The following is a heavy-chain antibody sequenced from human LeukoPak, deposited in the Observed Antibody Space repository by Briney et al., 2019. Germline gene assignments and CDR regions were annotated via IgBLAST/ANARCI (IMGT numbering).Heavy chain of an antibody. D-gene: IGHD3-10*01. Sequence: GRSLRLSCAASGFTFSSYGMHWVRQAPGKGLEWVAVISYDGSNKYYADSVKGRFTISRDNSRNTLYLQMNSLRAEDTAVYYCAKDNDFAPYGYYYGSGSLDYWGQGTLVTVSS. CDR3: AKDNDFAPYGYYYGSGSLDY. CDR1: GFTFSSYG. J-gene: IGHJ4*02. V-gene: IGHV3-30*18. CDR2: ISYDGSNK.